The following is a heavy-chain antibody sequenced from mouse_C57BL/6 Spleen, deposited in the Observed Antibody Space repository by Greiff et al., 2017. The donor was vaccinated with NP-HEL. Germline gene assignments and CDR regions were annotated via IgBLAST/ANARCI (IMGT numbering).Heavy chain of an antibody. V-gene: IGHV3-6*01. CDR1: GYSITSGYY. D-gene: IGHD2-3*01. CDR2: ISYAGSN. Sequence: EVQLQESGPGLVKPSQSLSLTCSVTGYSITSGYYWHWIRQFPGYTLVWMGYISYAGSNNYNPSLNNRFYITRDTSKSQFFLKLNSVTTEDTATYYCARADGYPYLDYWDQGTTLTVS. CDR3: ARADGYPYLDY. J-gene: IGHJ2*01.